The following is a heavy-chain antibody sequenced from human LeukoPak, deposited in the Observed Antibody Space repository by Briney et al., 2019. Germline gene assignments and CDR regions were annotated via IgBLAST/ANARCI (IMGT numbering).Heavy chain of an antibody. J-gene: IGHJ4*02. CDR3: AIPGGSSRDFDY. D-gene: IGHD6-13*01. V-gene: IGHV1-24*01. CDR1: GYTLTELS. CDR2: FDPEDGET. Sequence: SAKVSCKVSGYTLTELSMHWVRQAPGKGLDWMGGFDPEDGETIYAQKFQGRVTMTEDTSTDTAYMELSSLRSEDTAVYYCAIPGGSSRDFDYWGQGTLVTVSS.